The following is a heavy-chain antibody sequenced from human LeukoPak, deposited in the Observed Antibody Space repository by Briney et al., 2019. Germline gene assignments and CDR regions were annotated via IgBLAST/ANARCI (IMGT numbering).Heavy chain of an antibody. D-gene: IGHD6-6*01. Sequence: SQTLSLTYTVSGGSISSGGYYWSWIRQHPGKGLEWIGHIYYSGTSFYNPSLTSRVTISVDTSKNQFSLKLTSVNDADTAVYYCARIERSSYSLGFDYWGQGTLVTVSS. CDR2: IYYSGTS. V-gene: IGHV4-31*03. CDR3: ARIERSSYSLGFDY. J-gene: IGHJ4*02. CDR1: GGSISSGGYY.